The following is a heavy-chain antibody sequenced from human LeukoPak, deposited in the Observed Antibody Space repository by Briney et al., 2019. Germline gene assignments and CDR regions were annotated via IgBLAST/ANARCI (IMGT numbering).Heavy chain of an antibody. CDR1: GFTFSSYA. V-gene: IGHV3-23*01. J-gene: IGHJ4*02. Sequence: GGSLRLSCAASGFTFSSYAMSWVRQAPGKGLEWVSAISGSGGSTYYADSVKGRFTISRDNSKNTLYLQMNSLRAEDTAVYYCAKDYDFWSGYPYYFDYWGQGTLVTVSS. CDR2: ISGSGGST. CDR3: AKDYDFWSGYPYYFDY. D-gene: IGHD3-3*01.